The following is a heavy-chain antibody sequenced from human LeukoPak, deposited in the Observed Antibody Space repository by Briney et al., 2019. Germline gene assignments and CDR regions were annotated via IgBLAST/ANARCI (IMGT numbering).Heavy chain of an antibody. Sequence: GSSVKVSCKASGGTFSSYAISWVRQAPGQGLEWMGGIIPIFGTANYAQKFQGRVTITADESTSTAYMELSSLRSEGTAVYYCARAGSSWYQDDAFDIWGQGTMVTVSS. J-gene: IGHJ3*02. V-gene: IGHV1-69*01. D-gene: IGHD6-13*01. CDR3: ARAGSSWYQDDAFDI. CDR2: IIPIFGTA. CDR1: GGTFSSYA.